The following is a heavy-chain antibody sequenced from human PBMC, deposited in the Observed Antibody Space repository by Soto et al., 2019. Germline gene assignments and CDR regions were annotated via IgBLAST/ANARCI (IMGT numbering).Heavy chain of an antibody. Sequence: PGGSLRLSCVASGFTFSGYGMHWVRQAPGKGLEWVAVMSNDGSNKYYADSVKGRCTISRDNSKNMLDLQMNSLRTEDTAVYYCAKGSSSVYYYYYGIDVWGQGTTVTVSS. CDR2: MSNDGSNK. J-gene: IGHJ6*02. CDR1: GFTFSGYG. V-gene: IGHV3-30*18. D-gene: IGHD6-6*01. CDR3: AKGSSSVYYYYYGIDV.